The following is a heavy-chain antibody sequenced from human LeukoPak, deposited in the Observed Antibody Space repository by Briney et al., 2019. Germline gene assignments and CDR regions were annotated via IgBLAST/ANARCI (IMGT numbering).Heavy chain of an antibody. CDR1: GISLSTYG. D-gene: IGHD3-16*01. CDR2: IRFDGSTK. V-gene: IGHV3-30*02. Sequence: PGGSLRLSCAASGISLSTYGMHWVRQAPGKGLEWVAFIRFDGSTKNYADSVKGRFTISRDNSKNTLYLQMNSLRLEDTAVYFCVKDSFRGRYYFDYWGQGTLVTVSS. J-gene: IGHJ4*02. CDR3: VKDSFRGRYYFDY.